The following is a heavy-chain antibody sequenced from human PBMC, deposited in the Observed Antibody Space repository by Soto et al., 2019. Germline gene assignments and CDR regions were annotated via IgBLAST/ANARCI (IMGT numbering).Heavy chain of an antibody. J-gene: IGHJ3*02. CDR2: ISAYNGNT. Sequence: ASVKVSCKASGYTFTSHGISWVRQAPGQGLEWMGWISAYNGNTNYAQKLQGRVTMTTDTSTSTAYMELRSLRSDDTAVYYCASGGSYYYDSSGSAFDIWGQGTMVTVSS. V-gene: IGHV1-18*01. CDR3: ASGGSYYYDSSGSAFDI. D-gene: IGHD3-22*01. CDR1: GYTFTSHG.